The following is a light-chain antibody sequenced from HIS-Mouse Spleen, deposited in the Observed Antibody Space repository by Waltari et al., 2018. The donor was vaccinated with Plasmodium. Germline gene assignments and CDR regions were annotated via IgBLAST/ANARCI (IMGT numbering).Light chain of an antibody. CDR3: SSYAGSNNLV. Sequence: QSALTQPPSASGSPGQSVTISCTGTSSDVGGYHYVAWYQQHPGKAPKLMIYEVSKRPSGVPDRFSGSKSGNTVSLTVSGLQAEDEADYYCSSYAGSNNLVFGGGTKLTVL. J-gene: IGLJ2*01. CDR2: EVS. V-gene: IGLV2-8*01. CDR1: SSDVGGYHY.